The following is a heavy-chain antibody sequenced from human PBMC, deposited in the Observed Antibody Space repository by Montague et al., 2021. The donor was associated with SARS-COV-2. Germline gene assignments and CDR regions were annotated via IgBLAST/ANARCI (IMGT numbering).Heavy chain of an antibody. CDR1: GGSISSSSYY. D-gene: IGHD6-13*01. CDR2: IYYSGST. Sequence: SETLSLTCTVPGGSISSSSYYWGWIRQPPGKGLEWIGSIYYSGSTYYNPSLKSRVTISVDTSKNQFSLKLSSVTAADTAVYYCARLGRQQLVRLSGMDVWGQGTRSPSP. J-gene: IGHJ6*02. V-gene: IGHV4-39*07. CDR3: ARLGRQQLVRLSGMDV.